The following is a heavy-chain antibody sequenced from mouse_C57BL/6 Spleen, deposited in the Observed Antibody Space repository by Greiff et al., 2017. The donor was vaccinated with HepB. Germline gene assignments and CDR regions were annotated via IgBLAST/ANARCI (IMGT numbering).Heavy chain of an antibody. D-gene: IGHD1-1*01. Sequence: EVQLQQSGTVLARPGASVKMSCKTSGYTFTSYWMHWVKQRPGQGLEWIGAIYPGNSDTSYNQKFKGKAKLTAVTSASTAYMELSSLTNEDSAVYYCTRCYGSSGWYFDVWGTGTTVTVSS. CDR2: IYPGNSDT. CDR3: TRCYGSSGWYFDV. CDR1: GYTFTSYW. V-gene: IGHV1-5*01. J-gene: IGHJ1*03.